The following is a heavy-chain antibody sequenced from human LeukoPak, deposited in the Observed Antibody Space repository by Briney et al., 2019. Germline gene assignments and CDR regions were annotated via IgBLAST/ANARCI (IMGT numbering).Heavy chain of an antibody. CDR2: ISGSGGST. CDR3: AKDYGDYGRFDP. D-gene: IGHD4-17*01. Sequence: GGALRVSCAASGFTFSSYAMSWVRQAPGKGLEWVSAISGSGGSTYYADSVKGRFTISRDNSKNTLYLQMNSLRAEDTAVYYCAKDYGDYGRFDPWGQGTLVTVSS. J-gene: IGHJ5*02. V-gene: IGHV3-23*01. CDR1: GFTFSSYA.